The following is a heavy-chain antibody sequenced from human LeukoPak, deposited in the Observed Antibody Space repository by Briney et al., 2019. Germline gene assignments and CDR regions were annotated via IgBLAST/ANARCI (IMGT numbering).Heavy chain of an antibody. CDR2: IYYSGST. D-gene: IGHD2-15*01. V-gene: IGHV4-59*01. Sequence: SETLSLTCTVSGGSISSYYWSWIRQPPGKGLEWIGYIYYSGSTNYNPSLKSRVTISVDTSKNQFSLKLSSVTAADTAVYYCARAPTYYCSGGSCHRRTPYYYYYMDVWGKGTTVTVSS. J-gene: IGHJ6*03. CDR1: GGSISSYY. CDR3: ARAPTYYCSGGSCHRRTPYYYYYMDV.